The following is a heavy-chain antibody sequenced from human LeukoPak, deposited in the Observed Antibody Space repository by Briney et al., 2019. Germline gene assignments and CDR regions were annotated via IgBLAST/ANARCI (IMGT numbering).Heavy chain of an antibody. D-gene: IGHD6-19*01. CDR1: GFTFSNYE. J-gene: IGHJ4*02. V-gene: IGHV3-66*02. CDR2: IYSGGST. Sequence: GGSLRLSCAASGFTFSNYEMNWVRQAPGKGLEWVSVIYSGGSTFYADSVKGRFTISRDKSKNTLYLQMNSLRADDTAVYYCARDSSGWYYFDYWGQGSLVTVSS. CDR3: ARDSSGWYYFDY.